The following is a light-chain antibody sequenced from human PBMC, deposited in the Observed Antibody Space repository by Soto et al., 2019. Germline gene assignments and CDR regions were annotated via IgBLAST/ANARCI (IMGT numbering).Light chain of an antibody. V-gene: IGKV1-5*03. CDR3: QQYNNYCT. J-gene: IGKJ4*01. CDR2: KAS. Sequence: DIQMTQSPSTLSASVGDRVTITCRASQSISSYLAWYQQRPGKAPKLLIYKASFLESGVPSRFSGSGSGTEFTLTISSLQPDDFATYYCQQYNNYCTFGGGTKVEIK. CDR1: QSISSY.